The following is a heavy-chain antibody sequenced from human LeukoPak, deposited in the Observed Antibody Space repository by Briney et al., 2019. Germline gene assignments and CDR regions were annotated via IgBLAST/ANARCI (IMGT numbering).Heavy chain of an antibody. D-gene: IGHD3-10*01. CDR1: GFTLSSYE. Sequence: GGSPRPSLAAFGFTLSSYEMNWVRPAPGKGLEWVSYISSNGSTIYYADSVRGRFTISRDNANNSLYLQMSSLSAEDTAVYYGARTAAWFGELSLYYYDGMDVWGQGTTVTVSS. CDR3: ARTAAWFGELSLYYYDGMDV. J-gene: IGHJ6*02. V-gene: IGHV3-48*03. CDR2: ISSNGSTI.